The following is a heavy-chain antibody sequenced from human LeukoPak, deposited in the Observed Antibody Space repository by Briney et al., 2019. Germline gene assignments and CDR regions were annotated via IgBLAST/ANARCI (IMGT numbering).Heavy chain of an antibody. Sequence: ASVKVSCKASGYTFTGYYMHWVRQAPGQGLEWMGWINPNSGGTNYAQKFQGWVTMTRDTSISTAYMELSRLRSDDTAVYYCARAESPGVWFGEASWFDPWSQGTLVTVSS. J-gene: IGHJ5*02. CDR1: GYTFTGYY. V-gene: IGHV1-2*04. CDR3: ARAESPGVWFGEASWFDP. D-gene: IGHD3-10*01. CDR2: INPNSGGT.